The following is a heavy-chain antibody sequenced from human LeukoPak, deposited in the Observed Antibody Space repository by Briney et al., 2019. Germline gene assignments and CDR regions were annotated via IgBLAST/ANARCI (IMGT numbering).Heavy chain of an antibody. D-gene: IGHD3-16*01. CDR1: GASISGITNY. Sequence: PSETLSLTCSVSGASISGITNYWGWIRQPPGKGLEWIGSVDYTGTTFYNPSLKSRVTVSVDTSKNHFSLRLTSVTAADTAVYFCVSGGVHYDGIGYLGQGTLVTVSS. CDR3: VSGGVHYDGIGY. V-gene: IGHV4-39*02. J-gene: IGHJ4*02. CDR2: VDYTGTT.